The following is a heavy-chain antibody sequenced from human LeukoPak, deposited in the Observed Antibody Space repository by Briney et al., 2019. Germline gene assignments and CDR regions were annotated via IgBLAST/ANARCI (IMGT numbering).Heavy chain of an antibody. V-gene: IGHV4-39*01. J-gene: IGHJ4*02. CDR3: VRHDGRGGATMGALDS. CDR1: AGSISSSSHH. D-gene: IGHD5-12*01. CDR2: IYYGRTT. Sequence: SETLSLTCTVSAGSISSSSHHWGWIRQSPGKGLEWIGSIYYGRTTYYNPSLNNRVTISVVTSKNQFSLQLNSVTAADTAVYYCVRHDGRGGATMGALDSWGQGSLVTVSS.